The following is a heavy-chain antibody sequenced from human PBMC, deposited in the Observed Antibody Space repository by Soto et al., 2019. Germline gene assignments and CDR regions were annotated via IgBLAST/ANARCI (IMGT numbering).Heavy chain of an antibody. Sequence: GGSLRLSCAASGFTFSSYGLNWVRQASGKGLEWVSLISYDGNNKYYADSVKGRFTISRDNSKNTLYLQMSSLRAEDTAVYYCVKRAKNVLLWFGETENDYWGQGTLVTVSS. V-gene: IGHV3-30*18. CDR1: GFTFSSYG. CDR3: VKRAKNVLLWFGETENDY. J-gene: IGHJ4*02. D-gene: IGHD3-10*01. CDR2: ISYDGNNK.